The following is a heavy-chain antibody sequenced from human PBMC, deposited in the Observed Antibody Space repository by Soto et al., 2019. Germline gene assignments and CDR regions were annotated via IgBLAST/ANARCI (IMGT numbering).Heavy chain of an antibody. CDR3: ARGDSTDCSNGVCSFFYNHDMDV. CDR2: INPKSGGT. CDR1: GYSFIDYH. Sequence: ASVKVSCKASGYSFIDYHIHWVRQAPGQGLEWLGRINPKSGGTSTAQKFQGWVTMTTDTSISTASMELTRLTSDDTAIYYCARGDSTDCSNGVCSFFYNHDMDVWG. J-gene: IGHJ6*02. V-gene: IGHV1-2*04. D-gene: IGHD2-8*01.